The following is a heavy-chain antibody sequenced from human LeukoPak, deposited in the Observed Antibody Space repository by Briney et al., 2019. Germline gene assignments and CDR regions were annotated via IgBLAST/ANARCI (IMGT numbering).Heavy chain of an antibody. D-gene: IGHD6-13*01. CDR3: STPARYSSSFDY. CDR1: GYSFTSCW. V-gene: IGHV5-51*01. CDR2: IYPGDSDT. J-gene: IGHJ4*02. Sequence: GESLKISCKGSGYSFTSCWFGWVRQMPGKGLEWMGIIYPGDSDTRYSPSFQGQVTISADKSISTAYLQWSSLKASDTAMYYCSTPARYSSSFDYWGQGTLVTVSS.